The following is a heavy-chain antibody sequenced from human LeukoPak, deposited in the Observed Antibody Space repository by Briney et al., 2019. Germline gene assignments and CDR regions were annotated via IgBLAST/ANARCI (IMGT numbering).Heavy chain of an antibody. D-gene: IGHD4-11*01. J-gene: IGHJ6*03. CDR2: INHSGST. CDR3: SVTRGHYYYYMDV. Sequence: SETLSLTRAVYGGSFCGYYWSWIRQPPGKGLEWIGEINHSGSTNYNPSLKSRVTISVDTSKNQFSLKLSSVTAADTAVYYCSVTRGHYYYYMDVWGKGTTVTVSS. V-gene: IGHV4-34*01. CDR1: GGSFCGYY.